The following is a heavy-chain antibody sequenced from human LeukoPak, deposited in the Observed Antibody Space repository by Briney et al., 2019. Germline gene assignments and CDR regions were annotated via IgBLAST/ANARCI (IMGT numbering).Heavy chain of an antibody. D-gene: IGHD1-26*01. V-gene: IGHV1-18*01. J-gene: IGHJ4*02. CDR2: ISGYNGNT. Sequence: ASVKVSCKASGYTFTSYGISWVRQAPGQGLEWMGWISGYNGNTNYAQKLQGRVTMTTDTSTSTAYLEVRSLRSDDTAVYYCARDPKVEWDLRYGLEPFDYWGQGTLVTVSS. CDR1: GYTFTSYG. CDR3: ARDPKVEWDLRYGLEPFDY.